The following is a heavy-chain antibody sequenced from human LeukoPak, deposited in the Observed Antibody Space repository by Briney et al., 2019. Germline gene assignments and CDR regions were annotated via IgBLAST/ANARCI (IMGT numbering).Heavy chain of an antibody. CDR3: ARDFLGYCSSTSCLGFDY. CDR1: GFTFSSYA. D-gene: IGHD2-2*01. CDR2: ISYDGSNK. J-gene: IGHJ4*02. Sequence: GGSLRLSCAASGFTFSSYAMHWVRQAPGKGLEWVAVISYDGSNKYYADSVKGRFTISRDNSKNTLYLQMNSLRAEDTAVYYCARDFLGYCSSTSCLGFDYWGQGTLVTVSS. V-gene: IGHV3-30-3*01.